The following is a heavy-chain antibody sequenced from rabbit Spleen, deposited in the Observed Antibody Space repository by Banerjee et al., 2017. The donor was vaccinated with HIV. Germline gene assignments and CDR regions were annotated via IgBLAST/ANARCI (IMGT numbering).Heavy chain of an antibody. Sequence: QSLEESGGDLVKPGASLTLTCTASGFSFSSSYDMCWVRQAPVKGLEWIGCIDTGSGSTYYASWAKGRFTISKASSTTVTLQMTSLTAADTATYFCARDTSSSFSSYGMDLWGQGTLVTVS. V-gene: IGHV1S40*01. J-gene: IGHJ6*01. D-gene: IGHD1-1*01. CDR3: ARDTSSSFSSYGMDL. CDR1: GFSFSSSYD. CDR2: IDTGSGST.